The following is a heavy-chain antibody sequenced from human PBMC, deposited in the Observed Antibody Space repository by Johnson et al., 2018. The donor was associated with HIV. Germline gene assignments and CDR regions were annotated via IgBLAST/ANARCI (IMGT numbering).Heavy chain of an antibody. CDR1: GFTFSSYA. D-gene: IGHD6-19*01. CDR3: ARDRQAVRGTFDI. V-gene: IGHV3-30*04. Sequence: QVQLVESGGGVVQPGRSLRLSCAASGFTFSSYAMHWVRQAPGKGLEWVAVIGYDGSDKYYADSVKGRFTISRDNAKNSLYLQMNSLRAEDTALYYCARDRQAVRGTFDIWGQGTMVTVSS. J-gene: IGHJ3*02. CDR2: IGYDGSDK.